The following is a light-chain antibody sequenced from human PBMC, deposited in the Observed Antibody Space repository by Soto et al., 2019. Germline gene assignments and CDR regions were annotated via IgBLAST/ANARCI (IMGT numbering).Light chain of an antibody. CDR2: KAS. V-gene: IGKV1-5*03. CDR1: QTISSW. J-gene: IGKJ1*01. CDR3: QHYNSYSES. Sequence: IEMTQSPSTLSGSVGDRVTITCRASQTISSWLAWYQQKPGKAPKLLIYKASTLKSGVPSRFSGSGSGTEFTLTISSLQPDDFAAYYGQHYNSYSESFG.